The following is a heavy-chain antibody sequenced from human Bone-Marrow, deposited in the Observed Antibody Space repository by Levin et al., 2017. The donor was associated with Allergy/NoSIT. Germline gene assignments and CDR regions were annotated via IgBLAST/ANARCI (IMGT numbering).Heavy chain of an antibody. Sequence: QPGGSLRLSCAASGFTFYSYAIHWVRQAPGRGPEWVSGISGSGTATDYADSVKGRFTISRDNSKNTVYMEMNSLRVDDTALYYCARSKMRCSGGSCYSGFDSWGQGTQVTVSS. CDR3: ARSKMRCSGGSCYSGFDS. V-gene: IGHV3-23*01. CDR1: GFTFYSYA. J-gene: IGHJ4*02. D-gene: IGHD2-15*01. CDR2: ISGSGTAT.